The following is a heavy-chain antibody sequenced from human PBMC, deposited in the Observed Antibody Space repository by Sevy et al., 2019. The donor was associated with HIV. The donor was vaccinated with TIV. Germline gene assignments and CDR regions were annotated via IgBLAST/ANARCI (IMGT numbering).Heavy chain of an antibody. J-gene: IGHJ4*02. CDR1: GFTFSNAW. Sequence: GGSLRLSCAASGFTFSNAWMSWVRQAPGKGLEWVGRIKSKTDGGTTDYAAPVKGRFTISRDDSKNRLYLQMNSLKTEDTAVYYCTSTGGHYYDSDFDYWGQGTLVTVSS. D-gene: IGHD3-22*01. CDR2: IKSKTDGGTT. V-gene: IGHV3-15*01. CDR3: TSTGGHYYDSDFDY.